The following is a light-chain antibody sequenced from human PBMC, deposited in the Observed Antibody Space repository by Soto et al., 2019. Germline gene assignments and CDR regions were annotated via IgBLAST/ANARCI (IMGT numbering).Light chain of an antibody. CDR1: QSVSSD. CDR3: QQYRKWPRT. Sequence: EIVMTQSPATLSVSPGERATLSCRASQSVSSDLAWYHQKPGQAPRLLIYGASTRATGIPARFSGSRSGTEFTLTISSLQSEDYAVYYCQQYRKWPRTFGQGTKVDIK. J-gene: IGKJ1*01. CDR2: GAS. V-gene: IGKV3-15*01.